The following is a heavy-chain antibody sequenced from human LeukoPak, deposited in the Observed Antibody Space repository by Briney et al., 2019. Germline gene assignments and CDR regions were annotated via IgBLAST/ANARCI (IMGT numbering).Heavy chain of an antibody. V-gene: IGHV4-39*01. CDR2: IFYSGST. CDR3: ANSANYGGNSGYFDY. D-gene: IGHD4-23*01. CDR1: GGSISSSSYY. J-gene: IGHJ4*02. Sequence: SETLSLTCTVSGGSISSSSYYWGWIRQPPGKGLEWIVSIFYSGSTYYNPSLKSRDTISEDTSKNQFSLKLSSVTAADTAVYYCANSANYGGNSGYFDYWGQGTLVTVSS.